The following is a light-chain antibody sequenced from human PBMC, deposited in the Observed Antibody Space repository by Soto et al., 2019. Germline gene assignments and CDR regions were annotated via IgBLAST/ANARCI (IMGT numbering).Light chain of an antibody. CDR2: GAS. CDR1: QGISAY. J-gene: IGKJ5*01. V-gene: IGKV1-27*01. CDR3: QKYNSASIT. Sequence: DIQMTQSPSSLSASVGDRVTITFRASQGISAYLAWYQQKPGKAPILLIYGASTLHSGVPSRFSGSGSGTDFTLTITSLQPEDVATYYCQKYNSASITFGQGTRLEIK.